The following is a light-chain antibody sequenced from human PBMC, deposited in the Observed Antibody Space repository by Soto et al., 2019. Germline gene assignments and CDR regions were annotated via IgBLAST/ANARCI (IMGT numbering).Light chain of an antibody. J-gene: IGLJ2*01. CDR3: AAWDDRLRGVV. CDR2: RND. CDR1: SSNIGSNF. Sequence: QAVVTQPPSASGTPGQRVTISCSGDSSNIGSNFVYWYQQLPGTAPKLLIYRNDQRPSGVSDRFSGSRPGTSASLAIGGLRSEDEGEHYCAAWDDRLRGVVFGGGTKVNVL. V-gene: IGLV1-47*01.